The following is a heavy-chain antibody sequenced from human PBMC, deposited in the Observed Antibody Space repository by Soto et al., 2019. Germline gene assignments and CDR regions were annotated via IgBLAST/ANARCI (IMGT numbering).Heavy chain of an antibody. CDR3: VRDGTKTLRDWFDP. J-gene: IGHJ5*02. D-gene: IGHD1-1*01. CDR2: IYATGTT. V-gene: IGHV4-4*07. Sequence: PSETLTLTCTVPGASISGFYWSWIRKSAGKGLEWIGRIYATGTTDYNASLKSRVMMSVDTPKKQFSLKLRSVTAADTAVYYCVRDGTKTLRDWFDPWGQGISVTVSS. CDR1: GASISGFY.